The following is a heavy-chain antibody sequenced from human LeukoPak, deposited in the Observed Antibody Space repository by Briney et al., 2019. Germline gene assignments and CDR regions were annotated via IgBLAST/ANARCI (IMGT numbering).Heavy chain of an antibody. Sequence: GGSLRLSCTPSGFTLSSYWMHWVRQARGKGLVWVSRINSDGGSTSYADSVRGRFTISRDNAKHTMYLQVHSLRAEDTAVYYWARGKRGYSYGFDYWGQGTLVTVSS. D-gene: IGHD5-18*01. J-gene: IGHJ4*02. CDR3: ARGKRGYSYGFDY. CDR1: GFTLSSYW. V-gene: IGHV3-74*01. CDR2: INSDGGST.